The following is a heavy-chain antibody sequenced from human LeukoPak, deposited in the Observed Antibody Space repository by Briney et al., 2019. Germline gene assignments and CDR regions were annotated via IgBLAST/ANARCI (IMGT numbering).Heavy chain of an antibody. D-gene: IGHD1-26*01. CDR3: ARGGSASYDN. J-gene: IGHJ4*02. CDR2: INTDGSST. CDR1: GFTFSSYW. V-gene: IGHV3-74*01. Sequence: GGSLRLSCAASGFTFSSYWMHWVRHVPGKGLVWVSRINTDGSSTSYADSVKGRFTISRDNAKNTLYLQMNSLRAEDTAVYYCARGGSASYDNWGQGTLVTVSS.